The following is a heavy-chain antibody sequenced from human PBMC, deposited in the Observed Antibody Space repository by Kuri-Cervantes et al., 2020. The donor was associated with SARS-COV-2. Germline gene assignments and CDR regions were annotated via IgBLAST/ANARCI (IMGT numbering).Heavy chain of an antibody. CDR1: GFTFGDYA. D-gene: IGHD3-3*01. CDR2: IRSKAYGGTT. J-gene: IGHJ4*02. Sequence: GESLKISCTASGFTFGDYAMSWVRQAPWKGLEWVGFIRSKAYGGTTEYAASVKGRFTISRDDSKSIAYLQMNSLKTEDTAVYYCTSNDFWSGYYFDYWGQGTLVTVSS. V-gene: IGHV3-49*04. CDR3: TSNDFWSGYYFDY.